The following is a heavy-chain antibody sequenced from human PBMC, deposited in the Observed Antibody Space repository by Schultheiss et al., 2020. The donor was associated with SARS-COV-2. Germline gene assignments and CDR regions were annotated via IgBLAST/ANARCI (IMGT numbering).Heavy chain of an antibody. J-gene: IGHJ6*02. D-gene: IGHD2-2*01. Sequence: GGSLRLSCAASGFTFSSYAMHWVRQAPGKGLEWVAVISYDGSNKYYADSVKGRFTISRDNFKNTLFLQMSSLRAEDTAVYSCAKDYYSGCSSTSCFEAMDVWGQGTTVTVSS. CDR3: AKDYYSGCSSTSCFEAMDV. CDR1: GFTFSSYA. CDR2: ISYDGSNK. V-gene: IGHV3-30*04.